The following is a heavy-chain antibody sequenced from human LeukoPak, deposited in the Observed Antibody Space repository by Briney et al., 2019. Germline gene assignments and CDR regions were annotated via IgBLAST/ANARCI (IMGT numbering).Heavy chain of an antibody. CDR3: AREDQIAVAVELDY. CDR1: GFTFSSYW. J-gene: IGHJ4*02. CDR2: IKQDGSEK. Sequence: GGSLRLSCAASGFTFSSYWMSWVRQAPGKGLEWVANIKQDGSEKYYVDSVKGRSTISRDNAKNSLYLQMNSLRAEDTAVYYCAREDQIAVAVELDYWGQGTLVTVSS. V-gene: IGHV3-7*01. D-gene: IGHD6-19*01.